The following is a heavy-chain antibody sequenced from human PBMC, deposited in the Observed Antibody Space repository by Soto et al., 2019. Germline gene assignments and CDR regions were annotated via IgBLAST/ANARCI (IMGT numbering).Heavy chain of an antibody. D-gene: IGHD6-6*01. J-gene: IGHJ6*04. CDR2: ISAYNGNT. V-gene: IGHV1-18*04. CDR1: GYTLTSYG. Sequence: ASVNVSCKASGYTLTSYGISWVRQAPGQGLEWMGWISAYNGNTNYAQKLQGRVTMTTDTSTSTAYMELRSLRSDDTAVYYCARDSLGAARPYYYYGMEVSGDGTTVTVSS. CDR3: ARDSLGAARPYYYYGMEV.